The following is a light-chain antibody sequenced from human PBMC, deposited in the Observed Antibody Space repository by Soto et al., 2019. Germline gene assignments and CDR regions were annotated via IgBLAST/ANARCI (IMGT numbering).Light chain of an antibody. CDR3: QQYTYWPRT. CDR2: GAS. CDR1: QSVSSSY. V-gene: IGKV3-20*01. Sequence: EIVLTQSPGTLSLSPGERATLSCRASQSVSSSYLAWYQQKPGQAPRLLIYGASSRATGIPDRFSGSGSGTDFTLTISSLEPEDFAFYYCQQYTYWPRTFGQGTKVDIK. J-gene: IGKJ1*01.